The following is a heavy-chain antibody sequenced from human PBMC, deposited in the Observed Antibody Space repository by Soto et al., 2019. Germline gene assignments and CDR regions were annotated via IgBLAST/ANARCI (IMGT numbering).Heavy chain of an antibody. V-gene: IGHV1-8*01. CDR3: AKDLPRGRGGRFYYYYGMDV. J-gene: IGHJ6*02. D-gene: IGHD1-26*01. CDR1: GYTFTSYD. Sequence: ASVKVSCKASGYTFTSYDINWVRQATGQGLEWMGWMNPNSGNTGYAQKFQGRVTMTRNTSISTAYMELSSLRSEDTAVYYCAKDLPRGRGGRFYYYYGMDVWGQGTTVTVSS. CDR2: MNPNSGNT.